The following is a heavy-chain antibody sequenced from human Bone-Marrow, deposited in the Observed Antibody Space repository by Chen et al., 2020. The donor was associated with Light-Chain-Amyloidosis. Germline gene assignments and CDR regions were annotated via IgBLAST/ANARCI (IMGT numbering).Heavy chain of an antibody. CDR3: ASDGASTTDLGY. CDR2: INREVRAT. D-gene: IGHD1-1*01. V-gene: IGHV3-74*01. Sequence: EVQLVESGGGLVQPGGSLRLSCVASGFTFSDHWMHWVRQAPGEALVWVSYINREVRATPCADSAKRRFTISGGAAKTTLYSAKCGLRAGDRAGYYCASDGASTTDLGYWGQRSLVTVSS. J-gene: IGHJ4*02. CDR1: GFTFSDHW.